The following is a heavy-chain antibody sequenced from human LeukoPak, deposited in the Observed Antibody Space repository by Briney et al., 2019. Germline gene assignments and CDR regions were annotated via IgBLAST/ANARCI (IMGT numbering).Heavy chain of an antibody. Sequence: GGSLRLSCAASGFTFSRYGMSWVRQAPGKGLEWVSAITGRGVRTYNGDSVKGRFTISRDTSKITVYLQMNSLRGDDTAVYYCANGAHPDSSHYYFDYWGQGALVTVSS. V-gene: IGHV3-23*01. CDR3: ANGAHPDSSHYYFDY. CDR1: GFTFSRYG. D-gene: IGHD2-2*01. J-gene: IGHJ4*02. CDR2: ITGRGVRT.